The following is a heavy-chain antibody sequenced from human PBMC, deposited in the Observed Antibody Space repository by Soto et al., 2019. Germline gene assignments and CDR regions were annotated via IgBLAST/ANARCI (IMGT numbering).Heavy chain of an antibody. J-gene: IGHJ4*02. D-gene: IGHD5-12*01. CDR3: AKERSVVATTPDFDY. V-gene: IGHV3-30*18. CDR2: ASYDGSYK. Sequence: QVQLVESGGGVVQPGRSLRLSSAASGFTFSSFGMHWVRQAPGKGLEWVAVASYDGSYKYYADSVKGRFTISRDNSKNTLYLQMNRLRAEDTAVYYCAKERSVVATTPDFDYWGQGTLVTVSS. CDR1: GFTFSSFG.